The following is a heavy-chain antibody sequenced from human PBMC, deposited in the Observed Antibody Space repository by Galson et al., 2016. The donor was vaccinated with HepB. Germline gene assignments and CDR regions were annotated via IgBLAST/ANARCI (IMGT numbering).Heavy chain of an antibody. J-gene: IGHJ3*01. CDR2: VHSIDSDT. Sequence: QSGAEVKKPGESLKISCQGSQYSFSNHWVGWVRQVAGRGLEWMGVVHSIDSDTRYSPSFQGQVTISVDKSTRTASLQWSSLEAPDTAIYFCVTRPLHGGLPDSFDVWGRGTVVTVSS. CDR1: QYSFSNHW. V-gene: IGHV5-51*01. D-gene: IGHD4-23*01. CDR3: VTRPLHGGLPDSFDV.